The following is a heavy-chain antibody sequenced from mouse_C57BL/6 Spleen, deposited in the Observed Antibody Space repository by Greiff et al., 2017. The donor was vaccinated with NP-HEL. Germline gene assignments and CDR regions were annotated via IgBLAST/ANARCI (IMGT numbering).Heavy chain of an antibody. CDR3: ARLGPEYYFDY. Sequence: VQLQQSGPELVKPGASVKISCKASGYTFTDYYMNWVKQSPGKSLEWIGDINPNNGGTSYNQKFKGKATLTVDKSSSTVYIELRSLTSEDSAVYYCARLGPEYYFDYWGQGTTLTVSS. CDR2: INPNNGGT. D-gene: IGHD4-1*01. CDR1: GYTFTDYY. J-gene: IGHJ2*01. V-gene: IGHV1-26*01.